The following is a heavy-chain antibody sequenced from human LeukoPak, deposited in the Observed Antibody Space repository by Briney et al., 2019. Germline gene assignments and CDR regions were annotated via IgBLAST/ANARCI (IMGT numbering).Heavy chain of an antibody. CDR3: ARGGFYDILTGFDRYAFDI. D-gene: IGHD3-9*01. CDR1: GFTFSSYG. V-gene: IGHV3-30*02. Sequence: GGSLRLSCAASGFTFSSYGMHWVRQAPGKGLEWVAFIRYDGSNKYYADSVKGRFTISRDNAKNSLYLQMNSLRAEDTAVYYCARGGFYDILTGFDRYAFDIWGQGTMVTVSS. J-gene: IGHJ3*02. CDR2: IRYDGSNK.